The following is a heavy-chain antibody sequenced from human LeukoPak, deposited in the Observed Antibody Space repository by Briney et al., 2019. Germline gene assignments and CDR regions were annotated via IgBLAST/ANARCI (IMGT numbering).Heavy chain of an antibody. D-gene: IGHD5-12*01. J-gene: IGHJ6*02. V-gene: IGHV5-51*01. Sequence: GESLKISCKASGYNFTSYWIGWVRQMPGKGLEWMGIIYPGDSDTRYSPSFQGQVTISADKSISTAYLQWGSLQASDTAVYYCARQRHLNIVATMDVWGQGTTVTVSS. CDR2: IYPGDSDT. CDR1: GYNFTSYW. CDR3: ARQRHLNIVATMDV.